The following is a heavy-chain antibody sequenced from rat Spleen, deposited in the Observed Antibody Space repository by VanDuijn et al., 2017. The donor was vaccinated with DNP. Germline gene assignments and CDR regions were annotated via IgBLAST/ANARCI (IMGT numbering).Heavy chain of an antibody. CDR2: MSHDGYI. D-gene: IGHD1-4*01. V-gene: IGHV3-1*01. CDR3: ARAWYGYPYFDY. J-gene: IGHJ2*01. CDR1: GYSITSNY. Sequence: EVQLQESGPGLVKPSQSLSLTCSVTGYSITSNYWGWIRKFPGNKMEWIGHMSHDGYISYNPSLKSRVSITRDTSKNQFFLQLNSVTTEDTATYYCARAWYGYPYFDYWGQGVMVTVSS.